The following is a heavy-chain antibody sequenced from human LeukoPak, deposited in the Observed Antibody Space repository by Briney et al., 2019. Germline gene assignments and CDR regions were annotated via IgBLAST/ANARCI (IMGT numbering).Heavy chain of an antibody. Sequence: GGSLRLSCAASGFTFSSYWMHWVRQAPGKGLVWVSRINSDGSSTSYADSVKGRFTISRDNAKNTLYLQMNSLRAEDTAVYYCARKAGEGKYYYDSSGYRNAFDIWGQGTMVTVSS. CDR1: GFTFSSYW. D-gene: IGHD3-22*01. CDR2: INSDGSST. J-gene: IGHJ3*02. CDR3: ARKAGEGKYYYDSSGYRNAFDI. V-gene: IGHV3-74*01.